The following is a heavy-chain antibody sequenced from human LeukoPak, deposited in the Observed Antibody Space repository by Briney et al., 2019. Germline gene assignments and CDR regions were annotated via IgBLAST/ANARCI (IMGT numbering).Heavy chain of an antibody. J-gene: IGHJ4*02. D-gene: IGHD2-21*02. CDR3: ARSYCGGDCYEGFDY. Sequence: ASVKVSCKASGYTFTSYVISWVRQAPGQGLEWMGWTSAYNGNTNYAQKFQDRVTMTTDTSTSTAYMELRSLRSDDTAVYYCARSYCGGDCYEGFDYWGQGTLVTVSS. CDR2: TSAYNGNT. V-gene: IGHV1-18*01. CDR1: GYTFTSYV.